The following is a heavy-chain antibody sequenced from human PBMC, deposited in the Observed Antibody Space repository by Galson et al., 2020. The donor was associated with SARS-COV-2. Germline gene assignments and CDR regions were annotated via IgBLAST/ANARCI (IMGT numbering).Heavy chain of an antibody. Sequence: GESLKISCAASGFTFRNAWMSWVRQAPGKGLEWVGLLKSKKDGGTTDYAAPVKGRFTMSRDDSKNTLYMQMNSLTTEDTAVYYCAGRIAAAAPYYYYYAMDLWGPGT. CDR3: AGRIAAAAPYYYYYAMDL. V-gene: IGHV3-15*05. CDR1: GFTFRNAW. CDR2: LKSKKDGGTT. J-gene: IGHJ6*02. D-gene: IGHD6-13*01.